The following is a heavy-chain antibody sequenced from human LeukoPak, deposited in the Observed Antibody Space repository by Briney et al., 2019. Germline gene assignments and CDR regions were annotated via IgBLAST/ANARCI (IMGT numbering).Heavy chain of an antibody. D-gene: IGHD4-17*01. J-gene: IGHJ4*02. V-gene: IGHV3-23*01. Sequence: GGALRLSCASSGFTFSSYAMSWVRQAPGKVLGWVSAISGSGGSTYDADAVKGRFTSSRDNSKNTLYLQMHSLRAEDTAVYYCARDPGEYPNVEYFDYWGQGTLVTVSS. CDR1: GFTFSSYA. CDR2: ISGSGGST. CDR3: ARDPGEYPNVEYFDY.